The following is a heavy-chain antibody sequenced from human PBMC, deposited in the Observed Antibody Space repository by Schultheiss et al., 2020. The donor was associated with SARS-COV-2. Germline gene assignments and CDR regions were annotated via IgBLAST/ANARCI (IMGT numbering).Heavy chain of an antibody. J-gene: IGHJ4*02. D-gene: IGHD3-3*01. CDR1: GFTFDDYA. Sequence: GGSLRLSCAASGFTFDDYAMHWVRQAPGKGLEWVSGISWNSGSIGYADSVKGRFTISRDNAKNSLYLQMNSLRAEDTALYYCAKGRFWSGYWDSWGQGTLVTVSS. CDR3: AKGRFWSGYWDS. CDR2: ISWNSGSI. V-gene: IGHV3-9*01.